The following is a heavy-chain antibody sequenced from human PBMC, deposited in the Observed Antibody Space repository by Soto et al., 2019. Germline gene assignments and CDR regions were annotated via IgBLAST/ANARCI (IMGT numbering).Heavy chain of an antibody. CDR2: ITYSGGGT. J-gene: IGHJ5*02. D-gene: IGHD4-17*01. V-gene: IGHV3-23*01. CDR1: GFTFSSYA. Sequence: GGSLRLSCAASGFTFSSYALNWVRQAPGKGLEWVSTITYSGGGTYYADSVKGRFTISRDNSKNTLYLQMNSLRAEDTAIYYCAKARKDYGDFFWFDPWGQGNLVPV. CDR3: AKARKDYGDFFWFDP.